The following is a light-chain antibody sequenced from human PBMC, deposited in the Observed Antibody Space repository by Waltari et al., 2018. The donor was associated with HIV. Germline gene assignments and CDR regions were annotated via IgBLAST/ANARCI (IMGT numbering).Light chain of an antibody. CDR3: MQALQTPIFT. CDR2: LGS. V-gene: IGKV2-28*01. Sequence: DIVMTQSPLSLSVTPGEAVSISCRSNQSLLHSNGYNYLDCYLQRPGQSPQLLIYLGSNRASGVPDRFRCSGSGTDFTLKISRVQAEDVGAYYCMQALQTPIFTFGPGTKVDIK. J-gene: IGKJ3*01. CDR1: QSLLHSNGYNY.